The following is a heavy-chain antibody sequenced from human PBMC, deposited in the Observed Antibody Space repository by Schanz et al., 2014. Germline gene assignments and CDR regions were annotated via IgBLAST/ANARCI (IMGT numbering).Heavy chain of an antibody. Sequence: EVQLVESGGGLVKPGGYLRLSCVASGFPFSTYSIHWVRQAPGKGLEWVSYIRSDNNYIYYADSVKGRFTIFRDNAKNSLFLQTNSWTVEDSAVFYCVREDMVRGIRAFDIWGQGTMVTVSS. J-gene: IGHJ3*02. V-gene: IGHV3-21*01. CDR3: VREDMVRGIRAFDI. CDR2: IRSDNNYI. D-gene: IGHD3-10*01. CDR1: GFPFSTYS.